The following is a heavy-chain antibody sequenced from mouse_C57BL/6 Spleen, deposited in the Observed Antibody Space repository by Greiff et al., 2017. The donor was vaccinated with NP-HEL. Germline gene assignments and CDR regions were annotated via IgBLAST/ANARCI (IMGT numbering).Heavy chain of an antibody. CDR2: INPSNGGP. CDR1: GYTFTSYW. Sequence: QVQLQQPGTELVKPGASVKLSCKASGYTFTSYWMHWVKQRPGQGLEWIGNINPSNGGPNYNEKFKSKATLTVDKSSSTAYMHLSSLTSEDSSVYYCAVYGSSYYYAMDYWGQGTSVTVSS. D-gene: IGHD1-1*01. CDR3: AVYGSSYYYAMDY. J-gene: IGHJ4*01. V-gene: IGHV1-53*01.